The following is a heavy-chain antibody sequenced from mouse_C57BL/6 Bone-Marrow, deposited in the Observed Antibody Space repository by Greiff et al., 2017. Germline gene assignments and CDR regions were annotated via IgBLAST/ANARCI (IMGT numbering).Heavy chain of an antibody. J-gene: IGHJ3*01. CDR2: IWGDGST. CDR1: GFSLTSYG. V-gene: IGHV2-3*01. CDR3: ASNWVWVAY. Sequence: QVQLKQSGPGLVAPSQSLSITCTVSGFSLTSYGVSWVRQPPGKGLEWLGVIWGDGSTNYHSALISRLSTSKDNSKSQAYLKLNSLQTDDTATYYCASNWVWVAYWGQGTLVTVSA. D-gene: IGHD4-1*01.